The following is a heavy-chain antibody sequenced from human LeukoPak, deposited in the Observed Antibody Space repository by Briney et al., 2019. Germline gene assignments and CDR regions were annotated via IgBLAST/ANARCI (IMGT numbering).Heavy chain of an antibody. CDR2: IYYSGST. CDR1: GGSISSSSYY. Sequence: SETLSLTCTASGGSISSSSYYWGWIRQPPGKGLEWIGSIYYSGSTYYNPSLKSRVTISVDTSKNQFSLKLSSVTAADTAVYYCARGLQGYFDYWGQGTLVTVSS. J-gene: IGHJ4*02. D-gene: IGHD3-16*01. CDR3: ARGLQGYFDY. V-gene: IGHV4-39*07.